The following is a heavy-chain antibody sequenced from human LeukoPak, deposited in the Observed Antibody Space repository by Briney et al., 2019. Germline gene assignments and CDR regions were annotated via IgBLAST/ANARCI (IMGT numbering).Heavy chain of an antibody. V-gene: IGHV1-24*01. CDR3: ATEGRYGSGTYYLTY. D-gene: IGHD3-10*01. CDR2: FDPEHGKT. J-gene: IGHJ4*02. Sequence: ASVKVSCKVSRNTLSEFSMHWVRQAPGKGLEWMGGFDPEHGKTVYAQRFQGRVTMTEDTPVDTAYMELGSLRSDDTAVYYCATEGRYGSGTYYLTYWGQGTLLTLSS. CDR1: RNTLSEFS.